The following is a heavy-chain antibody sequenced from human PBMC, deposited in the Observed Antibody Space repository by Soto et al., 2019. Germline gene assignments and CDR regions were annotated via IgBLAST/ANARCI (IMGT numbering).Heavy chain of an antibody. V-gene: IGHV4-30-4*01. CDR2: IHNSGST. J-gene: IGHJ3*02. CDR3: ARGEVRGTFDI. CDR1: GGSMNSHDYY. Sequence: SETLSLTCTVSGGSMNSHDYYWSWIRQPPGKGLEWIGYIHNSGSTYYNPSLKSRLTISSDMSKNQFSLRLNSVTAADTALYFCARGEVRGTFDIWGQGTKVTVSS. D-gene: IGHD3-10*01.